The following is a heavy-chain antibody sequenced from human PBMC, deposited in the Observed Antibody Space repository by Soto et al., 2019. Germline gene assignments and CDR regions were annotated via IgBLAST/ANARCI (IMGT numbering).Heavy chain of an antibody. D-gene: IGHD1-1*01. J-gene: IGHJ3*02. V-gene: IGHV4-61*01. Sequence: SETLSLTCAVFGGSVNSGNYYWSWIRQPPGKGLEWIGEMSHSGGTHFNPSLKSRVTISVDTSKNQFSLKMSSVTAADTALYYCARVERGTATTVVVAFDIWGPGTMVTVSS. CDR1: GGSVNSGNYY. CDR2: MSHSGGT. CDR3: ARVERGTATTVVVAFDI.